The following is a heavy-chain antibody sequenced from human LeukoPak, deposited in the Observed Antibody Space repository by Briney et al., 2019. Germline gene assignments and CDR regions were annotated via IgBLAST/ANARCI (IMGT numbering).Heavy chain of an antibody. V-gene: IGHV3-23*01. J-gene: IGHJ1*01. CDR1: GFTFSSYA. CDR3: AKWDCSSTSCYHPAEYFQH. CDR2: ISGSGGST. D-gene: IGHD2-2*01. Sequence: PGGSLRLSCAASGFTFSSYAMSWVRQAPGKGLEWVSAISGSGGSTYYADSVKGRFTISRDNSKNTLHLQMNSLRAEDTAVYYCAKWDCSSTSCYHPAEYFQHWGQGTLVTVSS.